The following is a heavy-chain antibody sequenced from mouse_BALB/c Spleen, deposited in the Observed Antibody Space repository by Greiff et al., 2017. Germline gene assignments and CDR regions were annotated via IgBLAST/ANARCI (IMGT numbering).Heavy chain of an antibody. J-gene: IGHJ3*01. CDR2: ISSGGST. V-gene: IGHV5-6-5*01. CDR1: GFTFSSYA. CDR3: ARGFYGNYRDLAY. Sequence: EVKLVESGGGLVKPGGSLKLSCAASGFTFSSYAMSWVRQTPEKRLEWVASISSGGSTYYPDSVKGRFTISRDNARNILYLQMSSLRSEDTAMYYCARGFYGNYRDLAYWGQGTLVTVSA. D-gene: IGHD2-1*01.